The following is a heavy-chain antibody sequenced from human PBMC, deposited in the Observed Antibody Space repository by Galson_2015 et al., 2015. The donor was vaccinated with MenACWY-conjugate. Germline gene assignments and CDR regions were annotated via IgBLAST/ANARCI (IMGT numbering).Heavy chain of an antibody. CDR1: GFTFSNSA. J-gene: IGHJ4*02. CDR2: ISASGGIT. V-gene: IGHV3-23*01. Sequence: SLRLSCAASGFTFSNSAMTWVRQAPGKGLEWVSTISASGGITNYADSVTGRFTISRGNCDKTLYLQINNLRAEDTAVYYCAKDLWARESSYGPFEYWGQGTLVTFSS. D-gene: IGHD5-18*01. CDR3: AKDLWARESSYGPFEY.